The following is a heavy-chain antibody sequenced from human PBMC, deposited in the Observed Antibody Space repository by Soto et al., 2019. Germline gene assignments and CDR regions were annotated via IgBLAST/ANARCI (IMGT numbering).Heavy chain of an antibody. V-gene: IGHV1-69*06. D-gene: IGHD1-1*01. CDR3: ARDSVLDTTGTFEI. CDR1: GGTFSSYA. CDR2: IIPIFGTA. J-gene: IGHJ3*02. Sequence: SVKVSCKASGGTFSSYAISWVRQAPGQGLEWMGGIIPIFGTANYAQKFQGRVTITADKSTSTAYMELSSLRSEDTAVYYCARDSVLDTTGTFEIWGQGTMVTVSS.